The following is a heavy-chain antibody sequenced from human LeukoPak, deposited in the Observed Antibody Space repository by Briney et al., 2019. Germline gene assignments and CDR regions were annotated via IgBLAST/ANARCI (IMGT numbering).Heavy chain of an antibody. Sequence: SETLSLTCAVYGGSFSGYYWSWIRQPPGKGLEWIGEINHSGSTNYNPSLKSRVTISVDTSKNQFSLKLSSVTAADTAVYYCARVRGEYYFDYWGQGTLVTVSS. CDR2: INHSGST. CDR1: GGSFSGYY. D-gene: IGHD3-16*01. V-gene: IGHV4-34*01. J-gene: IGHJ4*02. CDR3: ARVRGEYYFDY.